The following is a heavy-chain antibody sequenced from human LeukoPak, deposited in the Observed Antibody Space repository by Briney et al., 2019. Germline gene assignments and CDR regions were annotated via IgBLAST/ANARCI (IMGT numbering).Heavy chain of an antibody. D-gene: IGHD6-19*01. CDR1: GXTFSDYY. CDR3: ARAVAADF. V-gene: IGHV3-11*06. J-gene: IGHJ4*02. Sequence: GGSLRLSCAASGXTFSDYYMSWIRQAPGKGLEWVSYITSSSSYTNYADSVKGRFTISRDNTRNSLYLQMHSLRDEDTAVYYCARAVAADFWGQGTQVTVSS. CDR2: ITSSSSYT.